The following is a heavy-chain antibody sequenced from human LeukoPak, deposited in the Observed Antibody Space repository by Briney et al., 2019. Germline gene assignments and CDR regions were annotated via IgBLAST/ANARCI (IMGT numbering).Heavy chain of an antibody. CDR3: AREPVLDYYDSSGYSPLDY. CDR1: GYTFTNYG. V-gene: IGHV1-18*01. Sequence: ASVKVSCKTSGYTFTNYGLSWVRQAPGQGLEWMGWISPYNDNTNYAQKFQGRVTMTTDTSTSTAYMELRSLRSDDTAVYYCAREPVLDYYDSSGYSPLDYWGQGTLVTVSS. J-gene: IGHJ4*02. D-gene: IGHD3-22*01. CDR2: ISPYNDNT.